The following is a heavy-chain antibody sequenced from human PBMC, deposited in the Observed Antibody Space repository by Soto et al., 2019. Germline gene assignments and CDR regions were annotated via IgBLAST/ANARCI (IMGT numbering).Heavy chain of an antibody. D-gene: IGHD5-18*01. Sequence: VGSLSVSCAASGFTFSSYSLNWVRQDPGKGLEWISLISNSGSDIFYADSVKGRFTISRDNAKSSLFLQMNNLRAEDTAVYYCARGVKGYSYGLYYFDTWGQGTLVTVSS. CDR2: ISNSGSDI. CDR1: GFTFSSYS. CDR3: ARGVKGYSYGLYYFDT. V-gene: IGHV3-21*01. J-gene: IGHJ4*02.